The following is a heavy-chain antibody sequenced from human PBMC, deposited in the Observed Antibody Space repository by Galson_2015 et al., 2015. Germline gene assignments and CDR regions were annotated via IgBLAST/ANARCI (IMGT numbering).Heavy chain of an antibody. CDR1: GFTFDDYA. D-gene: IGHD6-13*01. J-gene: IGHJ4*02. CDR3: AKDSPAAGEQHLDY. V-gene: IGHV3-9*01. Sequence: SLRLSCAASGFTFDDYAMHWVRQAPGKGLEWVSGISWNSGIIDYADSVKGRFTISRDNAKNSLYLQMNSLGAEDTAFYYCAKDSPAAGEQHLDYWGQGTLVTVSS. CDR2: ISWNSGII.